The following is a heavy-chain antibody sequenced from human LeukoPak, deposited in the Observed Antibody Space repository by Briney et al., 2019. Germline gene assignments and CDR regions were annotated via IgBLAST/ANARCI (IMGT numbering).Heavy chain of an antibody. D-gene: IGHD4-17*01. Sequence: ASVKVSCKASGYTFTNYYIHWVRQAPGQGLECMGIINPSGGSTSYAQKFQGRVTMTRDMSTSTVYMELSSLRSEDTAVYYCAREPTTVTTRVAFDIWGQGTMVTVSS. J-gene: IGHJ3*02. CDR1: GYTFTNYY. CDR3: AREPTTVTTRVAFDI. CDR2: INPSGGST. V-gene: IGHV1-46*01.